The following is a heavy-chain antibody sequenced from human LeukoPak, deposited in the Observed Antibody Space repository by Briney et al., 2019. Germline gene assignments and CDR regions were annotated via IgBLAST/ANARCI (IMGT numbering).Heavy chain of an antibody. D-gene: IGHD3-22*01. J-gene: IGHJ4*02. CDR3: ARVGITMISNAY. Sequence: ASVKVSCKASGYTFTGYYMHWVRQAPGQGLEWMGRINPNSGGTNYAQTFQGRVTMTRDTSNSTAYMELSRLRTDDTAVYYCARVGITMISNAYWGQGTLVTVSS. V-gene: IGHV1-2*06. CDR1: GYTFTGYY. CDR2: INPNSGGT.